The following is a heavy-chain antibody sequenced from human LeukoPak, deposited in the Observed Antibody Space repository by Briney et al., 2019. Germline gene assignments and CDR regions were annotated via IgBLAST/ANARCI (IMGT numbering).Heavy chain of an antibody. V-gene: IGHV4-59*12. CDR2: IYYTGST. J-gene: IGHJ4*02. CDR3: ARVGLGATLG. Sequence: SETLSLTCTASGGSIGTDYWSWIRQPPGKGLEWIGHIYYTGSTNYNPSLKSRVTISLDTSKNQFSLKLRSVTAADTAVYYCARVGLGATLGWGQGTLVTVSS. D-gene: IGHD1-26*01. CDR1: GGSIGTDY.